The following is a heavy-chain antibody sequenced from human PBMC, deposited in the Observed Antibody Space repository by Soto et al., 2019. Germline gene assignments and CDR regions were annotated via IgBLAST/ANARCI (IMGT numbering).Heavy chain of an antibody. CDR2: ISYDGTHE. CDR1: GFPFSGYA. Sequence: PGGSLRLSCAASGFPFSGYAMHWVRQAPGKGLEWLAVISYDGTHEYYADSVKARFTISRDNSKNTLYLQMNSLRPDDTAVYYCARDECAGDCYSAYWGHGTLVTVSS. V-gene: IGHV3-30-3*01. CDR3: ARDECAGDCYSAY. D-gene: IGHD2-21*02. J-gene: IGHJ4*01.